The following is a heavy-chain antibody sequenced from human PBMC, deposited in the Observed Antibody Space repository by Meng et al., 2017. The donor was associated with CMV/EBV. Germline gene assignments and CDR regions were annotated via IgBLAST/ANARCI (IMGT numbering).Heavy chain of an antibody. Sequence: QVQCVESGGGVCQPGGSLSLSWAASGFTFSSYGMHGVRQAPGKGLEWVAFIRYDGSNKYYADSVKGRFTISRDNSKNTLYLQMNSLRAEDTAVYYCAKGPTGTADYWGQGTLVTVSS. V-gene: IGHV3-30*02. CDR2: IRYDGSNK. J-gene: IGHJ4*02. D-gene: IGHD1-1*01. CDR3: AKGPTGTADY. CDR1: GFTFSSYG.